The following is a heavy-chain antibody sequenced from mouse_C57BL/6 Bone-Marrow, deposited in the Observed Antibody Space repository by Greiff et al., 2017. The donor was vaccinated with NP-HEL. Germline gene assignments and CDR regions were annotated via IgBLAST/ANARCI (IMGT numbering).Heavy chain of an antibody. CDR1: GYTFTSYW. J-gene: IGHJ2*01. CDR3: AHYYSNPRGFDY. D-gene: IGHD2-5*01. Sequence: QVQLQQPGAELVMPGASVKLSCKASGYTFTSYWMHWVKQRPGQGLEWIGEIDPSDSYTNYTQKFKGQSTLTVDKSSSTAYMQLSSLTSEDSAVYYCAHYYSNPRGFDYWGQGTTLTVSS. CDR2: IDPSDSYT. V-gene: IGHV1-69*01.